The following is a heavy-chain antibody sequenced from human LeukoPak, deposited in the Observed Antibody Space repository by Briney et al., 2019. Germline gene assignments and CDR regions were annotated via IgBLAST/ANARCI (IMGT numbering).Heavy chain of an antibody. J-gene: IGHJ4*02. CDR3: ARRSGYDFGYYFDY. Sequence: GGSLRLSCAASGFTFNKYTMNWVRQAPGKGLEWVSSISTSSSYIYYADSVKGRFTISRDNAKNSLYLQMNSLRAEDTALYYCARRSGYDFGYYFDYWGQGTLVTVSS. CDR2: ISTSSSYI. D-gene: IGHD5-12*01. V-gene: IGHV3-21*04. CDR1: GFTFNKYT.